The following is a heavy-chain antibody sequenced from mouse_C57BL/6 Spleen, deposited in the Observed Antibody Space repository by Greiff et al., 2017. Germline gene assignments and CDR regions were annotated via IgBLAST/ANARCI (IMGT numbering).Heavy chain of an antibody. CDR1: GFNIKNNY. D-gene: IGHD2-3*01. CDR3: ARLGGYYMDFDY. J-gene: IGHJ2*01. CDR2: LDPANGNT. V-gene: IGHV14-3*01. Sequence: VQLQQSVAELVRPGASVKLSCTASGFNIKNNYMHWVKQRPEQGLEWIGRLDPANGNTKYAPKFQGKATITADTSSNTAYLQLSSLTSEDTAIYYCARLGGYYMDFDYWGQGTTLTVSS.